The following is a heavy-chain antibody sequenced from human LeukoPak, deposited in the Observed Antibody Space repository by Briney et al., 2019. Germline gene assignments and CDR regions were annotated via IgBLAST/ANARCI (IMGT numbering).Heavy chain of an antibody. CDR3: ARVPRYSSSWYGIAVAGAGDY. V-gene: IGHV1-18*01. D-gene: IGHD6-13*01. CDR2: ISAYNGNT. CDR1: GYTFTSYG. Sequence: ASVKVSCKASGYTFTSYGISWVRQAPGQGLEWMGWISAYNGNTNYAQKLQGRVTMTTDTSTSTAYMELRSLRSDDTAVYYCARVPRYSSSWYGIAVAGAGDYWGQGTLVTVSS. J-gene: IGHJ4*02.